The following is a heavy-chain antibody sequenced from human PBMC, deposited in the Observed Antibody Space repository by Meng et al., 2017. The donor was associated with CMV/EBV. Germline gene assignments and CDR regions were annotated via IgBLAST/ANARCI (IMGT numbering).Heavy chain of an antibody. CDR2: ISYDGSNK. V-gene: IGHV3-30*04. J-gene: IGHJ6*02. CDR3: ARAFELNYHYGMDV. Sequence: GESLKISCAASGFTFSSYAMHWVRQAPGKGLEWVTVISYDGSNKYYADSVKGRFTISRDNSKNTLSLQMNSLRAEDTAVYYCARAFELNYHYGMDVWGQGTTVTVSS. D-gene: IGHD1-26*01. CDR1: GFTFSSYA.